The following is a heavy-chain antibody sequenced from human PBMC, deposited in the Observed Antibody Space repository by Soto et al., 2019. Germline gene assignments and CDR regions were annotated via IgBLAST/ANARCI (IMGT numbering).Heavy chain of an antibody. J-gene: IGHJ6*02. D-gene: IGHD2-2*02. Sequence: SDTLSLTCTVSGGSINSYYWTWIRQPPGKGLEWIGYVHYTGSTNYNPSLKSRVTISVDTSKNQFSLKLSSVTAADTAVYYCASVTRTCISTSCYRYYYGMDVWGQGTTVT. CDR1: GGSINSYY. CDR3: ASVTRTCISTSCYRYYYGMDV. CDR2: VHYTGST. V-gene: IGHV4-59*07.